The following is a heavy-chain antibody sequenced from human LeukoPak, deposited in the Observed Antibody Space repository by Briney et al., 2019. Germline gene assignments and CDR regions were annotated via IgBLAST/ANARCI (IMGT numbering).Heavy chain of an antibody. D-gene: IGHD3-10*01. Sequence: SETLSLTCAVYGGSFSGYYWSWIRQPPGKGLEWIGEINHSGSTNYNPSLKSRVTISVDTSKNQFSLKLSSVTAADTAVYYCARHGEDYYGSGSYLAYWGQGTLVTVSS. CDR2: INHSGST. CDR1: GGSFSGYY. J-gene: IGHJ4*02. CDR3: ARHGEDYYGSGSYLAY. V-gene: IGHV4-34*01.